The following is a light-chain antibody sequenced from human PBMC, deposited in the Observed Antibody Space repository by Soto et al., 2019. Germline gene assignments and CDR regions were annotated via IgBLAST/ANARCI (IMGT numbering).Light chain of an antibody. J-gene: IGLJ3*02. CDR1: SSNIGSNY. CDR2: SNN. Sequence: QSVLTQPPSASGTPGQRVTISCSGSSSNIGSNYVYWYQQLPGTAPKLLTYSNNQRPSGVPDRFSGSKSGTSASLAISGLRSEDEADYYCAAWDDSLSARWVFGGGTKLTVL. CDR3: AAWDDSLSARWV. V-gene: IGLV1-47*02.